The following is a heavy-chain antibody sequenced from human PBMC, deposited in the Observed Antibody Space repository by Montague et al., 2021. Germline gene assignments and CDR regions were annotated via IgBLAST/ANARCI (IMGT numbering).Heavy chain of an antibody. J-gene: IGHJ6*02. CDR1: GFTFDSYG. Sequence: SLRLSCAGSGFTFDSYGMNWVRQAPGKGLEWVSSTSGRSTYIYYGDSMKGRVIVSRDNAKNSLYLQMNSLRVEDTAIYYCARQEYGLDVWGQGTTVTVSS. CDR3: ARQEYGLDV. V-gene: IGHV3-21*01. CDR2: TSGRSTYI.